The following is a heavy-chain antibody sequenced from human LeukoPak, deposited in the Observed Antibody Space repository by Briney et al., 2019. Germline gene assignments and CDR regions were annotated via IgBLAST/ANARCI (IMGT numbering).Heavy chain of an antibody. D-gene: IGHD2-15*01. CDR3: ARANTLHNWFDS. CDR1: GGSFSGYY. V-gene: IGHV4-34*01. Sequence: PSETLSLTCAVYGGSFSGYYWTWIRQPPGKGLEWIGDISHSGSANCNLSLKSRVTISVDTSKNQFSLKLSSVTAADTAVYYCARANTLHNWFDSWGQGTLVTVSS. CDR2: ISHSGSA. J-gene: IGHJ5*01.